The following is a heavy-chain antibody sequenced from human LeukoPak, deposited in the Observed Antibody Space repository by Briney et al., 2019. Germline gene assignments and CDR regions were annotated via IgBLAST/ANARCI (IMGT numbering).Heavy chain of an antibody. CDR2: ISGSGNTI. D-gene: IGHD3-10*01. CDR1: GFTFSSYE. V-gene: IGHV3-48*03. CDR3: TKERLPSGTSWSAWFDP. J-gene: IGHJ5*02. Sequence: GGSLRLSCAASGFTFSSYEMNWVRQAPGKGLEWGSYISGSGNTIYYADSVKGRFNISRANAENSLYLQMNSLRPEDTAVYYCTKERLPSGTSWSAWFDPWGQGTLVTVSS.